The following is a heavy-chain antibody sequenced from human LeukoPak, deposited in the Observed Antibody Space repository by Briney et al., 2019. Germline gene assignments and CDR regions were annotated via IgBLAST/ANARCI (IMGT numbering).Heavy chain of an antibody. Sequence: GGSLRLSCAASGFTFNNYAMNWVRQAPGKGLEWVSGIGTTRDSSYYADSVKGRFTISRDNSKNTLFLQMNSLRAEDTAVYYCAKQGYDFWTYSDSWGQGTLVTVSS. V-gene: IGHV3-23*01. CDR3: AKQGYDFWTYSDS. D-gene: IGHD3-3*01. J-gene: IGHJ4*02. CDR1: GFTFNNYA. CDR2: IGTTRDSS.